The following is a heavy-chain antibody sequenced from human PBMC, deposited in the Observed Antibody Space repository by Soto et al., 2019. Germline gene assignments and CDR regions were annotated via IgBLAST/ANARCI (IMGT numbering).Heavy chain of an antibody. D-gene: IGHD1-26*01. J-gene: IGHJ6*04. Sequence: PGESLKISCKGSGYSFTSYWIGWVRQMPGKGLEWMGIIYPGDSDTRYSPSFQGQVTISADKSISTAYLQWSSLKASDTAIYYCAGPLSGAERVVYHRMDGGRKGTSVT. CDR3: AGPLSGAERVVYHRMDG. CDR1: GYSFTSYW. V-gene: IGHV5-51*01. CDR2: IYPGDSDT.